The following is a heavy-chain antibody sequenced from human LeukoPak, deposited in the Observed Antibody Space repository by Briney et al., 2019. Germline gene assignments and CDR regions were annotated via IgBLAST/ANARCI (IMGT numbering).Heavy chain of an antibody. J-gene: IGHJ4*02. CDR2: ISGYSGNT. D-gene: IGHD4-17*01. CDR3: ARESPTGFDY. CDR1: GYTFTSYG. Sequence: ASVRVSCKASGYTFTSYGISWVRQAPGQGLEWMGWISGYSGNTNYAQKLQGRVTMTTDTSTTTAYMELRSLRSDDTAVYYCARESPTGFDYWGQGTLVTVSS. V-gene: IGHV1-18*01.